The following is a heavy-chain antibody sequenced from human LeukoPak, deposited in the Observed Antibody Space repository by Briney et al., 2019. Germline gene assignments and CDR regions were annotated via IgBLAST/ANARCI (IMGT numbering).Heavy chain of an antibody. J-gene: IGHJ3*01. CDR3: ARDTSTATSTWGAFDV. Sequence: GGSLRLSCAASGFTFSSYWMSWVRQAPGKGLEWVADVKADGSDKQYVDSVKGRFSISRDNAKNLLYLQMNSLRVEDTAVYYCARDTSTATSTWGAFDVWGQGTMVTVSS. D-gene: IGHD6-13*01. CDR2: VKADGSDK. V-gene: IGHV3-7*01. CDR1: GFTFSSYW.